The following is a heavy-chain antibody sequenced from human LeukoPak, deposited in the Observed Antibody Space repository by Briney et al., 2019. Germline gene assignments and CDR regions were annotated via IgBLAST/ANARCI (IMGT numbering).Heavy chain of an antibody. V-gene: IGHV3-74*01. J-gene: IGHJ4*02. CDR2: INSDGSST. Sequence: GGSLRLSCAASGFTFSSYRMHWLRQGPGKGLVWVSSINSDGSSTTYADSVKGRFTISRDNAKNTLYLQMNSLRVEDTGVYYCARDDNGGFDYWGQGTLVTVSS. D-gene: IGHD7-27*01. CDR3: ARDDNGGFDY. CDR1: GFTFSSYR.